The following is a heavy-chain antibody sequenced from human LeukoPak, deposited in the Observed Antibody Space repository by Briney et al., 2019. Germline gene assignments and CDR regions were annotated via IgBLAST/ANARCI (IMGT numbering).Heavy chain of an antibody. D-gene: IGHD2-2*01. CDR1: GFSFSDTW. Sequence: KSGGSLRLSCAASGFSFSDTWMTWVRQAPGRGPEWVGRIKSNTDGGTTDYAAPVKGRFSISRDDSKNTLYLQINSLKSEDTAVYYCTTAPQVPFDYWGQGTLVTVSS. V-gene: IGHV3-15*01. CDR2: IKSNTDGGTT. J-gene: IGHJ4*02. CDR3: TTAPQVPFDY.